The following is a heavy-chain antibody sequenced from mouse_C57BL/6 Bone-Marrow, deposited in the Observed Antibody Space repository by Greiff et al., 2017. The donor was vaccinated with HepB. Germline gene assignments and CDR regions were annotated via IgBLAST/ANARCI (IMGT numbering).Heavy chain of an antibody. Sequence: DVQLQESGPVLVKPGASVKMSCKASGYTFTDYYMNWVKQSHGKSLEWIGVINPYNGGTSYNQKFKGKATLTVDKSSSTAYMELNSLTSEDSAVYYCAIWSYFDYWGQGTTLTVSS. CDR2: INPYNGGT. CDR3: AIWSYFDY. J-gene: IGHJ2*01. D-gene: IGHD1-1*02. CDR1: GYTFTDYY. V-gene: IGHV1-19*01.